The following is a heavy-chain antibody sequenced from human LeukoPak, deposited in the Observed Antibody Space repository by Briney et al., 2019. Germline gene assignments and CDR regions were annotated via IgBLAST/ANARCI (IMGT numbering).Heavy chain of an antibody. CDR2: IYYGWSK. CDR3: ARGGTAVIAPTAFDI. Sequence: SGTVSLTCTVSGGSISSYYWSWIRQPPGKGLEWIGYIYYGWSKNCNPSVKSRVPMSVDTSKKQFPLKLSSLTAADTAVYYCARGGTAVIAPTAFDIWGQGTMVTLSS. CDR1: GGSISSYY. V-gene: IGHV4-59*01. J-gene: IGHJ3*02. D-gene: IGHD4-23*01.